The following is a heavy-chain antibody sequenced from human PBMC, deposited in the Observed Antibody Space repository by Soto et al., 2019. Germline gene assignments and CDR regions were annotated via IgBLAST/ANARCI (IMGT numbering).Heavy chain of an antibody. Sequence: EVQVVESGGDLVEPGGSLRLSCETSGFMFSSAWMSWVRQAPGKGLEWVARIKSKKDGGAREYAAPVKGRFSISRDDSKSTVYLQMNSLRAEDTALYYCVEGWNDFWGQGTLVTVSS. V-gene: IGHV3-15*01. J-gene: IGHJ4*02. CDR2: IKSKKDGGAR. CDR3: VEGWNDF. D-gene: IGHD1-1*01. CDR1: GFMFSSAW.